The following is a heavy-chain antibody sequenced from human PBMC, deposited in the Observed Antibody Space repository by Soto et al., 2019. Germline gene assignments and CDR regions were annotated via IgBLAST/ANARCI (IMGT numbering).Heavy chain of an antibody. CDR3: ARDIAYGSVNLNWFDP. CDR2: ISPWDANR. J-gene: IGHJ5*02. D-gene: IGHD3-10*01. CDR1: GYSFTTYG. Sequence: QGQLVQSGAEVKKPGASVKVSCKASGYSFTTYGISWVRQAPGQGLEWMGWISPWDANRSYARKFQGRVTITADTSTSTAYIEMRSLRSDDTDVYYCARDIAYGSVNLNWFDPWGQGTLVTVSS. V-gene: IGHV1-18*01.